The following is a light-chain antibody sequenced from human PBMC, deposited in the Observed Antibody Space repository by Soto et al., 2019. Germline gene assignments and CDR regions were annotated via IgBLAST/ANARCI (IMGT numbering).Light chain of an antibody. CDR3: CSYAGRHVFV. CDR2: DVT. V-gene: IGLV2-11*01. Sequence: QSALTQPRSVSGSPGQSVTISCTGPSSDVGGLHSVSWYQQRPGTAPKLMIFDVTKRPSGVPDRFSGSKSDNTASLTISGLHPEDEADYYCCSYAGRHVFVLGTGTKVTVL. CDR1: SSDVGGLHS. J-gene: IGLJ1*01.